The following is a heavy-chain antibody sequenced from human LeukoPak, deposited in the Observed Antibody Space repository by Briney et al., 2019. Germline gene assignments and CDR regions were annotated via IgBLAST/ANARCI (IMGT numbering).Heavy chain of an antibody. V-gene: IGHV3-23*01. CDR1: GFTFSCYA. J-gene: IGHJ3*02. Sequence: GGSLRLSCAACGFTFSCYAMSWVRQAPGEGLEWVSSITTSGGSTYYADSVKGRFTISRDNAKNTLYLQMNSLRAEDTAVYYCAKDHYVSGRYDAFDIWGQGTMVTVSS. CDR3: AKDHYVSGRYDAFDI. D-gene: IGHD3-10*01. CDR2: ITTSGGST.